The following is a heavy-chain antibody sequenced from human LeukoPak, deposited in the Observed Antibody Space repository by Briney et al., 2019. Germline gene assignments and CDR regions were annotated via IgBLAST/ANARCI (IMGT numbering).Heavy chain of an antibody. CDR3: AKGRNEDGDAALNY. CDR1: GFTFSNYA. CDR2: ISGSGGST. Sequence: PGGSLRLSCAASGFTFSNYAMNWVRQAPGKGLEWVSIISGSGGSTHYADSVKGRLAISRDNSRNTVYLQMNSLRAENTAVYHCAKGRNEDGDAALNYWGQGTLVTVSS. J-gene: IGHJ4*02. D-gene: IGHD4-17*01. V-gene: IGHV3-23*01.